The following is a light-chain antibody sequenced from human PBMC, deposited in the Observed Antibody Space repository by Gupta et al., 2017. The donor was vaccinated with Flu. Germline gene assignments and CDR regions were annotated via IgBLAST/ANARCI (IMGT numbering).Light chain of an antibody. CDR3: QHRRGDLPLT. Sequence: DIQLTQSPSFLSASVGERVNITCRASQGIKSYLAWYQHKPGKAPRLLIYYASILEGGGPSRFSGSGGGTEVILTISIRQLDDFGIYYCQHRRGDLPLTFGQGTRLEIK. J-gene: IGKJ5*01. CDR1: QGIKSY. V-gene: IGKV1-9*01. CDR2: YAS.